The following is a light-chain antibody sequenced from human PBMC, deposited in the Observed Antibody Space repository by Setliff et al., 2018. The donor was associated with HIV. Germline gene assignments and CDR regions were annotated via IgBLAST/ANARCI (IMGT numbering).Light chain of an antibody. CDR3: CSYTGSSTLV. J-gene: IGLJ2*01. V-gene: IGLV2-23*02. Sequence: QSALTQPASVSGSPGQSITISCTGTSSDVGSYNFVSWYQQHPGKAPKLMIYEVSKRPSGVSNRFSGSKSGNTASLTISGLQAEDEADDYCCSYTGSSTLVFGGGTKVTVL. CDR1: SSDVGSYNF. CDR2: EVS.